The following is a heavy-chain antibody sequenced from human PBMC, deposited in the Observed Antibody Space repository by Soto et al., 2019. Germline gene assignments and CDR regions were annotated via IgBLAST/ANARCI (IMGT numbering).Heavy chain of an antibody. J-gene: IGHJ2*01. V-gene: IGHV3-13*05. CDR3: ARGADCRGGTCYSWYFDL. CDR1: GFTFSNYD. D-gene: IGHD2-15*01. CDR2: IGTAGDP. Sequence: EVQLVESGGGLVQPGGSLRLSCAASGFTFSNYDMHWVRQSTGKGLEWVSTIGTAGDPYYLDSVKGRFTISREDATNFLYLQMHSLRAEDTAVYYCARGADCRGGTCYSWYFDLWDRGTLVTVSS.